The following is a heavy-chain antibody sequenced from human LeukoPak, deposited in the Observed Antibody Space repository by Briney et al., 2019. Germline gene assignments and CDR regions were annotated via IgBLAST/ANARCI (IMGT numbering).Heavy chain of an antibody. D-gene: IGHD3-10*01. CDR1: GGTFSSYA. J-gene: IGHJ6*04. CDR3: ARDDYYGSGSYYGYYYGMDV. CDR2: IIPIFGTA. Sequence: ASVTVSCKASGGTFSSYAISWVRQAPGQGLEWMGGIIPIFGTANYAQKFQGRVTITADKSTSTAYMELSSLRSEDTAVYYCARDDYYGSGSYYGYYYGMDVWGKGTTVTVSS. V-gene: IGHV1-69*06.